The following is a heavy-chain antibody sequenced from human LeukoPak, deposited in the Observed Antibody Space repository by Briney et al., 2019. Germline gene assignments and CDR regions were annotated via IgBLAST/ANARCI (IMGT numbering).Heavy chain of an antibody. CDR1: GGSISSGSYY. CDR2: IYTSGST. D-gene: IGHD3-10*01. CDR3: ARQAIGDYYYYMDV. J-gene: IGHJ6*03. V-gene: IGHV4-61*02. Sequence: SEILSLTCTVSGGSISSGSYYWSWIRQPAGKGLEWIGRIYTSGSTNYNPSLKSRVTISVDTSKNQFSLKLSSVTAADTAVYYCARQAIGDYYYYMDVWGKGTTVTVSS.